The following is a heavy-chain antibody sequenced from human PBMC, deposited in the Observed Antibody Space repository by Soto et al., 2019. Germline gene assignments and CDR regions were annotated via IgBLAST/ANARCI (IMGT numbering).Heavy chain of an antibody. Sequence: LSLTCTVSGGSISSGGYYWSWIRQHPGKGLEWIGYIYYSGSTYYNPSLKSRVTISVDTSKNQFSLKLSSVTAADTAVYYCARDQSGYLNFDYWGQGTLVTVSS. CDR1: GGSISSGGYY. V-gene: IGHV4-31*03. J-gene: IGHJ4*02. CDR2: IYYSGST. CDR3: ARDQSGYLNFDY. D-gene: IGHD3-22*01.